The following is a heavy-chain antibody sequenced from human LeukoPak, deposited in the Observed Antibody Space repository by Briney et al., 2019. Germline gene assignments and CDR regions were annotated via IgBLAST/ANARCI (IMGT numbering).Heavy chain of an antibody. J-gene: IGHJ6*02. CDR3: AGEVGVVVPAAIRNYHYYGMDV. Sequence: SETLSLTCTVSGGSISSYYWSWIRQPAGKGLEWIGRIYTSGSTNYNPSLKSRVTMSVDTSKNQFSLKLSSVTAADTAVYYCAGEVGVVVPAAIRNYHYYGMDVWGQGTTVTVSS. V-gene: IGHV4-4*07. D-gene: IGHD2-2*01. CDR2: IYTSGST. CDR1: GGSISSYY.